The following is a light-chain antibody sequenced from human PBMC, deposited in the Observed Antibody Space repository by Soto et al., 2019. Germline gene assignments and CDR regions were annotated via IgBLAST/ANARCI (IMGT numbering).Light chain of an antibody. CDR2: KAS. CDR1: QSISSW. CDR3: QQYNSYPWT. Sequence: DIQMTQSPSTLSASVGDRVTITCRASQSISSWLAWYQQKPGKAPKLLIYKASSLESGVPSRFSGRGSGTELTLTISSLQPDDFATYYCQQYNSYPWTFGQGTKVEIK. J-gene: IGKJ1*01. V-gene: IGKV1-5*03.